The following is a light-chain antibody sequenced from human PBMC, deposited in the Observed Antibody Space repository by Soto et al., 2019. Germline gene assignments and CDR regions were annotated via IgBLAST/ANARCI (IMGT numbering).Light chain of an antibody. V-gene: IGKV1-5*01. J-gene: IGKJ4*01. CDR1: QYISNW. Sequence: DIQMTQSPSALSASVGARVIITCRASQYISNWVAWYQQKPGKAPKLLIYDASTLESGVPSRFIGSSSGTEFTLTISSRQPEDFATYYCQQYNSFSGTFGGGTKVE. CDR3: QQYNSFSGT. CDR2: DAS.